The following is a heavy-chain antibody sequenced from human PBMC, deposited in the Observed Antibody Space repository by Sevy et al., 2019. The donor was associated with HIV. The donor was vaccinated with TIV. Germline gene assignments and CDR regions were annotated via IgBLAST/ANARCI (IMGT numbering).Heavy chain of an antibody. D-gene: IGHD3-22*01. CDR2: IKQDGSEK. V-gene: IGHV3-7*01. J-gene: IGHJ4*02. Sequence: GGSLRLSCAASGFTFSTYWMTWVRQAPGKGLEWVANIKQDGSEKYYVDSVKGRFTISRDNAKNSLYLQMNSLRAEDTAVYYCARGGYYYDNAAYYALDSWGQGTLVTVSS. CDR3: ARGGYYYDNAAYYALDS. CDR1: GFTFSTYW.